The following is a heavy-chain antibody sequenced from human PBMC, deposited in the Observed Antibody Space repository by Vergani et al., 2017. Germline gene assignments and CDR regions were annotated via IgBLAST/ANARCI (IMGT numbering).Heavy chain of an antibody. V-gene: IGHV1-69*12. CDR3: ARVMYRDEASTGYRLEGMDI. Sequence: QVHLVQSGAEVKKPGSSVKVSCSLSGGDFRSSAFAWVRQAPGHGLQWVGGIIPVFGTPHYARQFQDRVTITADESTSTVYMEMRSLVSTDTAVYFCARVMYRDEASTGYRLEGMDIWGQGTTVTISS. D-gene: IGHD3-9*01. CDR1: GGDFRSSA. CDR2: IIPVFGTP. J-gene: IGHJ6*02.